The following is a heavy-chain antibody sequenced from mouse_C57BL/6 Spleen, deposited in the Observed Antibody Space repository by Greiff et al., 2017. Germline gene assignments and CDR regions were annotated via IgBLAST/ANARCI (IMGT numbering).Heavy chain of an antibody. J-gene: IGHJ2*01. CDR2: IYPGDGGT. V-gene: IGHV1-82*01. Sequence: QVQLQQSGPELVKPGASVKISCKASGYAFSSSWMNWVKQRPGKGLEWIGRIYPGDGGTNYNGKFKGKATLTADKSSSTAYMQLRSLTSEDSAVYFCARGTNYYGIDYWGQGTTLTVSS. D-gene: IGHD1-1*01. CDR1: GYAFSSSW. CDR3: ARGTNYYGIDY.